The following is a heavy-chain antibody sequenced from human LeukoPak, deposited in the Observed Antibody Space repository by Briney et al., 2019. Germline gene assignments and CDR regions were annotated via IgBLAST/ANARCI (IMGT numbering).Heavy chain of an antibody. CDR3: ARAVSGYYFDY. D-gene: IGHD6-19*01. CDR1: GGSISSYY. J-gene: IGHJ4*02. CDR2: IYYIGST. V-gene: IGHV4-59*01. Sequence: SSETLSLTCTVSGGSISSYYWSWIRQPPGKGLEWIGYIYYIGSTSYNPSLKSRVTISVDTSKNHFSLNLSSVTAADTAVYYCARAVSGYYFDYWGQGTLVAVSS.